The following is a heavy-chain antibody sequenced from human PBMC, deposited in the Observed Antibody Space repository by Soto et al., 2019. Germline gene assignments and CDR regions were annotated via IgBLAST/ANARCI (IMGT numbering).Heavy chain of an antibody. D-gene: IGHD2-2*01. Sequence: EVQLVESGGGLVQPGRSLRLSCAASGFTFDDYAMHWVRQAPGKGLEWVSGISWNSGSIGYADSVKGRFTISRDNAKNYLYLQMNSLRAEDTALYYCAKLGYCSSTSCYGDYYGMDVWGQGTTVTVSS. CDR3: AKLGYCSSTSCYGDYYGMDV. J-gene: IGHJ6*02. CDR1: GFTFDDYA. CDR2: ISWNSGSI. V-gene: IGHV3-9*01.